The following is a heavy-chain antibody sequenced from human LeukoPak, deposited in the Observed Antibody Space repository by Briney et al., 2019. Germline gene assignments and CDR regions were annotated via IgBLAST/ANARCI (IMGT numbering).Heavy chain of an antibody. CDR1: GFTFSSYA. Sequence: GGSLRLSCAASGFTFSSYAMSWVRQAPGKGLEWVSTISGSGGSTYYADSVKGRFTISRDNSKNTLFLQMNSLRAEDTAVYSCAKHWYYDILTGYSPLFDDWGPVTLVTVSS. V-gene: IGHV3-23*01. CDR2: ISGSGGST. CDR3: AKHWYYDILTGYSPLFDD. D-gene: IGHD3-9*01. J-gene: IGHJ4*02.